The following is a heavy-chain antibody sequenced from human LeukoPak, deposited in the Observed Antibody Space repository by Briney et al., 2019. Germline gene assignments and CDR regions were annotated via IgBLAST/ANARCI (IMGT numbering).Heavy chain of an antibody. CDR3: ARRAGIGQAYFDY. CDR1: GGSMSFYY. CDR2: IYYSGST. Sequence: SETLSLTCTVSGGSMSFYYRSWIRQSPGKGLECIGYIYYSGSTYYNPSLKSRVTISVDTSKNQFSLNLDPVTAADTAVYYCARRAGIGQAYFDYWGQGTLVTVSS. V-gene: IGHV4-59*08. D-gene: IGHD6-13*01. J-gene: IGHJ4*02.